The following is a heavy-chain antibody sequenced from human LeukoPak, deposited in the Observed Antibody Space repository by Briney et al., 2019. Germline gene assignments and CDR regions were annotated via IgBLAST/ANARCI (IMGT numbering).Heavy chain of an antibody. V-gene: IGHV4-59*08. CDR3: AVNSTTHTFDF. CDR2: IYYSGGT. D-gene: IGHD1-1*01. CDR1: GGSMSPFY. Sequence: SETLSLTCTVSGGSMSPFYWSWIRQSPGKGLEWIGSIYYSGGTNYNPSLKSRVTISVDTSKNQFSLELSSVTAADTAVYYCAVNSTTHTFDFWGQGTMVTVSS. J-gene: IGHJ3*01.